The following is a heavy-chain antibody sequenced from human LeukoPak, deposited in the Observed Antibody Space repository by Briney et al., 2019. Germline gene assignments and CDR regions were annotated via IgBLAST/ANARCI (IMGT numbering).Heavy chain of an antibody. D-gene: IGHD6-13*01. CDR1: GGSISSYY. V-gene: IGHV4-59*01. Sequence: SETLSLTCTVSGGSISSYYWNWIRQSPGKGLEWIGFTSSNGRTNSNPSLKSRVTMSVDSSKSQFSLKLTSVTAADTAVYFCARTTGYSSTWELDSWGQGILVTATS. CDR3: ARTTGYSSTWELDS. CDR2: TSSNGRT. J-gene: IGHJ4*02.